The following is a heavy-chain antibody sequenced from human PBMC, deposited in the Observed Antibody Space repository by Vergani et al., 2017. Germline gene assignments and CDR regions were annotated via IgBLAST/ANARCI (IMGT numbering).Heavy chain of an antibody. CDR3: ARADRVLVDYDSGLLVFDY. Sequence: QVQLQESGPGLVKPSQTLSLTCTVSGGSISSGGYYWSWIRQHPGKGLEWIGYIYYSGSTYYNPSLKSRVTISVDTSKNQFSLKLSSVTAADTAVYYCARADRVLVDYDSGLLVFDYWGQGTLVTVSS. V-gene: IGHV4-31*03. J-gene: IGHJ4*02. CDR2: IYYSGST. D-gene: IGHD3-22*01. CDR1: GGSISSGGYY.